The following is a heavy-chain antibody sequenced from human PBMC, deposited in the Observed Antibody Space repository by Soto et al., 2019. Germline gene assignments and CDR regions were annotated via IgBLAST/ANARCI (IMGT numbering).Heavy chain of an antibody. CDR1: GFTFSSYG. D-gene: IGHD2-15*01. CDR2: ISYDGSGK. J-gene: IGHJ4*02. CDR3: AKGSSSYWLFDY. V-gene: IGHV3-30*18. Sequence: GGSLRLSCVASGFTFSSYGMHWVRPAPGKGLEWVAVISYDGSGKYYGDSVKGRFTISRDNSKNTLYLQMDSLRAEDTAVYYCAKGSSSYWLFDYWGQGTLVTVAS.